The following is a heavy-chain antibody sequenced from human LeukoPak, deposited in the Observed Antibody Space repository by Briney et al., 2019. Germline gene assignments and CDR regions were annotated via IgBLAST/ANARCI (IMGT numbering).Heavy chain of an antibody. D-gene: IGHD5-12*01. CDR3: VRDGGVSGYDLLDY. Sequence: GSLRLSCAASGFTFSNYWMSWVRQAPGKGLEWVAHINQDGSEEHYMDSVKARFIISRDNAENSLSLQMDSLRAEDTAVYYCVRDGGVSGYDLLDYWGQGTLVTVSS. CDR2: INQDGSEE. CDR1: GFTFSNYW. J-gene: IGHJ4*02. V-gene: IGHV3-7*01.